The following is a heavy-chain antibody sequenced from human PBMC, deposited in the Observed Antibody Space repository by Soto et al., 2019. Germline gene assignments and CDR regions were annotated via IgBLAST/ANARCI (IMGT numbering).Heavy chain of an antibody. V-gene: IGHV4-31*03. D-gene: IGHD1-26*01. CDR3: ARVDTSMGATCVSY. J-gene: IGHJ4*02. CDR1: GGSISSGGYY. CDR2: IYYSGST. Sequence: QVQLQESGPGLVKPSQTLSLTCTVSGGSISSGGYYWSWIRQHPGKGLEWIGYIYYSGSTYYNPYLKSRVTISVDTSKNQFSLKLSSVTAADTAVYYCARVDTSMGATCVSYWGQGTLVTVSS.